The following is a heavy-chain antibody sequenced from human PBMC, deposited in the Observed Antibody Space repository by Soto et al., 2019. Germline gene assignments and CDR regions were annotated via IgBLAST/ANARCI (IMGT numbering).Heavy chain of an antibody. D-gene: IGHD3-10*01. J-gene: IGHJ4*02. Sequence: PGGSLRLSCTASGFTFSNYAINWVRLAPGKRLEWVSSVIGSGVNVFYADSVKGRFTISRDNSKNTVYLERNSLRADDTAEYFCAKGSAFECKGAICYPFDHWGRGTLVTV. V-gene: IGHV3-23*01. CDR2: VIGSGVNV. CDR3: AKGSAFECKGAICYPFDH. CDR1: GFTFSNYA.